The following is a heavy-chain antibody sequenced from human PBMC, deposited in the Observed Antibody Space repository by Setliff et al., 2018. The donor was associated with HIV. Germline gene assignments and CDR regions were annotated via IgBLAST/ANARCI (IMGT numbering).Heavy chain of an antibody. Sequence: GSLRLSCVASGFTFREKAMTWVRQPPGKGLEWVSGISGRGASTYYADAARDRFTISRDNSRDTLYLHMNNLRADDTAVYYCTRGQRLTIFGVVIRRDWFDPWGQGTLVTVSS. CDR3: TRGQRLTIFGVVIRRDWFDP. CDR2: ISGRGAST. D-gene: IGHD3-3*01. V-gene: IGHV3-23*01. CDR1: GFTFREKA. J-gene: IGHJ5*02.